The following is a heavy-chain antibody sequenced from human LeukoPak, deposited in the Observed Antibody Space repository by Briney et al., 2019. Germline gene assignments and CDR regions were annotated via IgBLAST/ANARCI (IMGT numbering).Heavy chain of an antibody. CDR3: ASSFSDDFWSGHF. V-gene: IGHV3-7*01. CDR1: RITFTYW. J-gene: IGHJ4*02. D-gene: IGHD3-3*01. Sequence: GGSLSLSCAASRITFTYWMSWVRQAPGKGLEWVANIKQDGSVKYYVDSLKGRFTISRDNAKKSLFLQMNSLRAEDTAVYYCASSFSDDFWSGHFWGQGTLVTVSS. CDR2: IKQDGSVK.